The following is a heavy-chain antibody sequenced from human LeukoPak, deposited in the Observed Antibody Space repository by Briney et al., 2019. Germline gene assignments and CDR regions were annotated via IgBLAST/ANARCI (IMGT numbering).Heavy chain of an antibody. D-gene: IGHD2-15*01. Sequence: GGSLRLSCAASGFTFSSYAMSWVRQAPGKGLEYVSAISRSGDSTYYADSVKGRISISGDNSKNTLYLQVRSLKTEDTAGYYCVKGTYTAAHWGQGTLVTVSS. CDR2: ISRSGDST. J-gene: IGHJ4*02. V-gene: IGHV3-64D*06. CDR3: VKGTYTAAH. CDR1: GFTFSSYA.